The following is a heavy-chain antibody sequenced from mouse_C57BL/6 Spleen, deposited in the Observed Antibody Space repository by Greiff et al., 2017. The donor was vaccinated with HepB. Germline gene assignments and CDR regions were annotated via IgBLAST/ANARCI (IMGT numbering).Heavy chain of an antibody. CDR2: INPNNGGT. Sequence: VQLQQSGPELVKPGASVKISCKASGYTFTDYYMNWVKQSHGKSLEWIGDINPNNGGTSYNQKFKGKATLTVDKSSSTAYMELRSLTSEDSAVYYCARHHYGSSPIYYAMDYWGQGTSVTVSS. D-gene: IGHD1-1*01. CDR1: GYTFTDYY. CDR3: ARHHYGSSPIYYAMDY. J-gene: IGHJ4*01. V-gene: IGHV1-26*01.